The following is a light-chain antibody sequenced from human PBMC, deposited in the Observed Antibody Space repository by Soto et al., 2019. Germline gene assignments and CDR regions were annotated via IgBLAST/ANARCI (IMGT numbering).Light chain of an antibody. V-gene: IGKV1-5*01. CDR3: QQYDYYYT. CDR1: QGVSTS. J-gene: IGKJ2*01. Sequence: DIQMTQSPSALSASVGDRVTITCRASQGVSTSLAWYQQKPGKAPKLLIYDASSLETGVPSRFSGSGSGTEFTLTISRLQPDDFATYYCQQYDYYYTFGQGTKLEIK. CDR2: DAS.